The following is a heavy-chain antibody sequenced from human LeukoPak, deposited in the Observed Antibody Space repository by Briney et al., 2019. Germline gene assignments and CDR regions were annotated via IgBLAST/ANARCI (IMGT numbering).Heavy chain of an antibody. CDR2: IYYSGST. V-gene: IGHV4-59*01. J-gene: IGHJ4*02. CDR1: GGSISSYY. CDR3: AREAADYYGSGRDGFDY. Sequence: SETLSLTCTVSGGSISSYYWSWIRQPPGKGLEWIGYIYYSGSTNYNPSLKSRVTISVDTSKNQFSLKLGSVTAADTAVYYCAREAADYYGSGRDGFDYWGQGTLVTVSS. D-gene: IGHD3-10*01.